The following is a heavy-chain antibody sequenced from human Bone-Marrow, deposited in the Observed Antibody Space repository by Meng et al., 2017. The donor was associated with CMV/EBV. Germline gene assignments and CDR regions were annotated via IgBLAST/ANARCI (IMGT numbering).Heavy chain of an antibody. Sequence: GSLRLSCTVSGGSISSSSYYWGWIRQPPGKGLEWIGSIYYSGSTYYNPSLKSRVTISVDTSKNQFSLKLSSVTAADTAVYYCARHGISTSSEYYFDYWGQGTLVTVSS. CDR2: IYYSGST. CDR3: ARHGISTSSEYYFDY. D-gene: IGHD2-2*01. CDR1: GGSISSSSYY. V-gene: IGHV4-39*01. J-gene: IGHJ4*02.